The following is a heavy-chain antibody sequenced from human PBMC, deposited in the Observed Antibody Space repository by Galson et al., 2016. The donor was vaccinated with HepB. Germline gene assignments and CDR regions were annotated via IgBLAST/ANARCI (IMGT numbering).Heavy chain of an antibody. CDR2: INGGNGNT. Sequence: SVKVSCKASGYLFTSYGIHWVRQAPGQRLEWMGWINGGNGNTKYSQRLQGRITIARDTSATTAYMVLSSLRSEDTAVYYCARSWGSGSLNYYYYAMDVWGLGTTVTVSS. D-gene: IGHD3-10*01. CDR1: GYLFTSYG. J-gene: IGHJ6*02. CDR3: ARSWGSGSLNYYYYAMDV. V-gene: IGHV1-3*01.